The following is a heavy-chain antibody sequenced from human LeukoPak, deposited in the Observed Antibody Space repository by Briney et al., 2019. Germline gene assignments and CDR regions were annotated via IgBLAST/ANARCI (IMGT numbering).Heavy chain of an antibody. V-gene: IGHV3-48*01. D-gene: IGHD3-3*01. CDR1: GFPFSTYS. Sequence: GGSLRLSCVTSGFPFSTYSMNWVRQAPGKGLEWLSYITSTSDTIYYADSVKDRFTISRDNSKNSLYLQMNSLRAEDTAVYYCAKDRPDFWSIPLPASDYWGQGTLVTVSS. J-gene: IGHJ4*02. CDR2: ITSTSDTI. CDR3: AKDRPDFWSIPLPASDY.